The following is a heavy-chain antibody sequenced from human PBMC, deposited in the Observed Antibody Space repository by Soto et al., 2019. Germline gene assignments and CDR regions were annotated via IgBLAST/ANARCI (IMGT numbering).Heavy chain of an antibody. V-gene: IGHV4-39*06. J-gene: IGHJ3*02. Sequence: SETLSLTCAVSGGSISSGGAYYWSWIRQPPGKGLEWIGEINYSGRTNYNPSLKSRVTISVDTSKNQFPLTLSSMTAADTAVYYCARFSISWYDAFDIWGQGTMVTVSS. CDR2: INYSGRT. CDR1: GGSISSGGAYY. CDR3: ARFSISWYDAFDI. D-gene: IGHD6-13*01.